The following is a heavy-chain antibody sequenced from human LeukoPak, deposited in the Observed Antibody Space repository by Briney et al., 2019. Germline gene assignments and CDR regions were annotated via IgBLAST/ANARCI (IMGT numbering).Heavy chain of an antibody. D-gene: IGHD1-7*01. V-gene: IGHV1-2*02. J-gene: IGHJ4*02. CDR1: GYTFTGYY. Sequence: ASVKVSCKASGYTFTGYYMHWVRQAPGQGHEWMGWINPNSGGTNYAQKFQGRVTMTRDTSISTAYMELSRLRSDDTAVYYCARGDWNYKVFFDYWGQGTLVTVSS. CDR2: INPNSGGT. CDR3: ARGDWNYKVFFDY.